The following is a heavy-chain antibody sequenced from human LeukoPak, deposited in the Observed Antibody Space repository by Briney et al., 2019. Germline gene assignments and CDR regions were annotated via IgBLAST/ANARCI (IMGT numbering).Heavy chain of an antibody. Sequence: ASVKVSCKASGYIFNSQGMNWVRQAPGQGLEWMGWINTDSGNPTYAQGFTGRFVFSLDSSVSTAYLQINNLMPGDTAKYFCAREILRFDFWGQGTTVTVSS. CDR1: GYIFNSQG. V-gene: IGHV7-4-1*02. CDR2: INTDSGNP. J-gene: IGHJ3*01. CDR3: AREILRFDF.